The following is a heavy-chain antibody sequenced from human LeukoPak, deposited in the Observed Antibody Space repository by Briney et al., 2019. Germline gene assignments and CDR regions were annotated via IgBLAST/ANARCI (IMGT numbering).Heavy chain of an antibody. CDR1: GFTFSSYG. J-gene: IGHJ6*03. D-gene: IGHD4-23*01. CDR3: AKYRRDGGGYMDV. Sequence: GGSLRLSCAASGFTFSSYGMSWVRQAPGKGLEWVSAISGSGGSTYYADSVKGRFTISRDNSKNTLYLQMNSLRAEDTAVYYCAKYRRDGGGYMDVWGKGTTVTISS. CDR2: ISGSGGST. V-gene: IGHV3-23*01.